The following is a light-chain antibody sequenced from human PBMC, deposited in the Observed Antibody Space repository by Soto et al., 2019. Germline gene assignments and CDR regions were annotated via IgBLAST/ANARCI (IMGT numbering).Light chain of an antibody. CDR3: SSYTSSNTVI. CDR2: EVT. CDR1: SSDVGGYNH. Sequence: QSALTQPASVSGSPGQSITISCTGTSSDVGGYNHVSWYQQLPDKAPKLIIYEVTNRPSGVSNRFSGSKSDNTASLTFSGLQADDEADYYCSSYTSSNTVIFGGGTQLTVL. V-gene: IGLV2-14*01. J-gene: IGLJ2*01.